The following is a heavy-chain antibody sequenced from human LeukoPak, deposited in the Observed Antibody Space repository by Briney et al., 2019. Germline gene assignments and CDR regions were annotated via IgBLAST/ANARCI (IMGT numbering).Heavy chain of an antibody. D-gene: IGHD2-2*01. CDR1: GFTFSSYA. CDR2: ISYDGSNK. CDR3: AKGGVPVVSPAVN. J-gene: IGHJ4*02. V-gene: IGHV3-30-3*01. Sequence: GGSLRLSCSASGFTFSSYAMHWVRQAPGKGLEWVAVISYDGSNKYYADSVKGRSTISRDNSKNTLYLQMNSLRAEDTAVYYCAKGGVPVVSPAVNWGQGTLVTVSS.